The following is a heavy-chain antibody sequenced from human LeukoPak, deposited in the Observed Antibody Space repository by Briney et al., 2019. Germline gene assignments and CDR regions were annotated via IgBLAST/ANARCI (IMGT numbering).Heavy chain of an antibody. CDR3: ARLKDHTIDY. CDR2: IYPGDSDT. V-gene: IGHV5-51*01. D-gene: IGHD1-14*01. J-gene: IGHJ4*02. Sequence: GESLKISCKGSGFSFPSYWIGWVRQMPGKGLEWMGIIYPGDSDTRYSPSFQGQVTILADKSISTAYLQWSSLMASDTAMYYCARLKDHTIDYWGQGTLVTVSS. CDR1: GFSFPSYW.